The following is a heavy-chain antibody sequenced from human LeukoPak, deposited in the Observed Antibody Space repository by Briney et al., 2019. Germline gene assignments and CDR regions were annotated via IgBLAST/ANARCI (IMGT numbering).Heavy chain of an antibody. V-gene: IGHV3-9*01. Sequence: GGSLRLSCAASGFTFDDYAMHWVRQVPGKGLEWVSGITWNSASIGYADSVRGRFTISRDNAKNSLYLQMNSLRAEDTALYYCAKGNSVNYDYYYYGMDVWGQGTTVTVSS. CDR2: ITWNSASI. D-gene: IGHD5-12*01. CDR3: AKGNSVNYDYYYYGMDV. J-gene: IGHJ6*02. CDR1: GFTFDDYA.